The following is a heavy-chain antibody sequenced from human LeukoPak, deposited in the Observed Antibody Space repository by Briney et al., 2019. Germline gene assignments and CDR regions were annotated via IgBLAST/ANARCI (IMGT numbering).Heavy chain of an antibody. Sequence: SETLSLTCTVSGGSMSSYYWSWIRQPPGKGLEWIGYIYYSGSTKYNPSLQSRVTISVDTSKNQFSLKLSSVTAADTAVYYCARARRIFGVVVVAATSFDYWGQGTLVTVSS. CDR2: IYYSGST. D-gene: IGHD2-15*01. CDR3: ARARRIFGVVVVAATSFDY. V-gene: IGHV4-59*08. J-gene: IGHJ4*02. CDR1: GGSMSSYY.